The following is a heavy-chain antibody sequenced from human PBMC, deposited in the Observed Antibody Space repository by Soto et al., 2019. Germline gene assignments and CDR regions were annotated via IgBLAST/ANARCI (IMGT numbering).Heavy chain of an antibody. CDR1: DASVSKYY. D-gene: IGHD3-10*02. CDR2: ISHTGYT. J-gene: IGHJ4*02. V-gene: IGHV4-59*02. CDR3: ARGQLLFAY. Sequence: ASETLSLTCSVCDASVSKYYWSWIRQPPGKGLEWIGYISHTGYTSYNPSLESRLTISMDKSKNQLSLSLNSVTTADTAVYYCARGQLLFAYWAQGTPVTVSS.